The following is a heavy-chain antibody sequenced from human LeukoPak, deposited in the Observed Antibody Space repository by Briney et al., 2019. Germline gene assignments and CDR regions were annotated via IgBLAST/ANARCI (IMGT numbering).Heavy chain of an antibody. CDR1: GFTFSNYA. V-gene: IGHV3-23*01. CDR3: ARSSGIYPRDRVDH. CDR2: IGGSGGST. Sequence: LPWGSLRLSCAASGFTFSNYARSWIRQAPGKGLEWVSGIGGSGGSTYYASLVRGRFTNLREDSNNTLYLQMNSLRAEDTAAYYCARSSGIYPRDRVDHWGQGTLVTVSS. D-gene: IGHD1-26*01. J-gene: IGHJ4*02.